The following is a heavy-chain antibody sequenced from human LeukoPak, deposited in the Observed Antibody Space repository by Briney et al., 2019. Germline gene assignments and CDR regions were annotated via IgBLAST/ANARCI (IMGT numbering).Heavy chain of an antibody. CDR2: ISSSSSYI. V-gene: IGHV3-21*01. D-gene: IGHD3-9*01. CDR1: GFTFSSYS. CDR3: AQVPYDILTGDGMDV. Sequence: GGSLRLSCAASGFTFSSYSMNWVRQAPGKGLEWVSSISSSSSYIYYADSVKGRFTISRGNAKNSLYLQMNSLRAEDTAVYYCAQVPYDILTGDGMDVWGKGTTVTVSS. J-gene: IGHJ6*04.